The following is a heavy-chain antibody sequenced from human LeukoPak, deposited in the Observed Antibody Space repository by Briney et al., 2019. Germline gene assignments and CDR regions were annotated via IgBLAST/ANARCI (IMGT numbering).Heavy chain of an antibody. V-gene: IGHV6-1*01. CDR2: TYYRSTWYN. D-gene: IGHD2-2*01. Sequence: SQTLSLTWAISGDTVSSNSVTWNWIRQSPSRGLEWLGRTYYRSTWYNDYAVSVRGRITVNPDTSKNQFSLHLNSVTPEDTAVYYCARRLTQYDCFDPWGQGILVTVSS. CDR3: ARRLTQYDCFDP. J-gene: IGHJ5*02. CDR1: GDTVSSNSVT.